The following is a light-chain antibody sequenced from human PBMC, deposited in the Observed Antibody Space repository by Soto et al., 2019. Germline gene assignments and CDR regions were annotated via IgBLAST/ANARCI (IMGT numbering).Light chain of an antibody. CDR1: QSISSY. Sequence: DIQMTQSPSSLSASVGDRVTITCRASQSISSYLNWYQQKPGKAPKLLIYAASSLQSGVPSRFSGSGSGTDFTLTISSLQPEDFAVYYCQQYAQSFTFGGGTKVDIK. V-gene: IGKV1-39*01. CDR3: QQYAQSFT. J-gene: IGKJ4*01. CDR2: AAS.